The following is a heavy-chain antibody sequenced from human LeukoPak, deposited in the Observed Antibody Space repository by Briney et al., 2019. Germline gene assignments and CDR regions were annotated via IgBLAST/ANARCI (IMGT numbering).Heavy chain of an antibody. CDR1: GFTFSSFA. Sequence: GGSLRPSCAASGFTFSSFAMGWIRQAPGKGLEWVSSVSRSGVGTYYADSVRGRFTISRDNSKNTVFLQMNSLRAEDSAVYYCAKDYEVGSIDYWGQGTLVTVSS. D-gene: IGHD3-16*01. CDR2: VSRSGVGT. V-gene: IGHV3-23*01. J-gene: IGHJ4*02. CDR3: AKDYEVGSIDY.